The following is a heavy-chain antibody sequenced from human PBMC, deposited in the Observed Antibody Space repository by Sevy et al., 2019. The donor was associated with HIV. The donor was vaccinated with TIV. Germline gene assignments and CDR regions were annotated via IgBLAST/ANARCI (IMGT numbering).Heavy chain of an antibody. Sequence: ASVKVSCKASGYTFISYAIHWVRQAPGQGLQWMGWINAAGGNTKYSQNFQGRVTFSTDTSANTAYIELSSLRSEDTAVYYCARRGTGLDYYYGMDVWGQGTTVTVSS. J-gene: IGHJ6*02. CDR2: INAAGGNT. D-gene: IGHD1-1*01. CDR3: ARRGTGLDYYYGMDV. V-gene: IGHV1-3*01. CDR1: GYTFISYA.